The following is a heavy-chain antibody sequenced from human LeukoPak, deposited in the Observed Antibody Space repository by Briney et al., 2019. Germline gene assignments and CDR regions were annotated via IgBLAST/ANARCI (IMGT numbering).Heavy chain of an antibody. Sequence: GGSLRLSCEAFGFTFSTYNMHWVRQAPGKGLVWVAVISNDGDNKYYADSVKGRFTVSRDDSKNRLYLQMSTLGHEDTAVYRCARGLAGVSGAFDLWGQGTLVTVSS. CDR1: GFTFSTYN. D-gene: IGHD3-10*01. J-gene: IGHJ3*01. CDR3: ARGLAGVSGAFDL. V-gene: IGHV3-30*04. CDR2: ISNDGDNK.